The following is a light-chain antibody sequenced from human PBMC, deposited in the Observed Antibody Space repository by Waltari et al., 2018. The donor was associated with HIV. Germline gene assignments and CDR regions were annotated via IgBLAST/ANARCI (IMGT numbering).Light chain of an antibody. CDR2: DVT. CDR3: TSYISSSIPV. J-gene: IGLJ3*02. V-gene: IGLV2-14*03. CDR1: SSDINIYNS. Sequence: QSALTQPASVSGSPGQSITISCTGTSSDINIYNSVSWYQHHPGKAPKVIIYDVTNRPSGVSIRCSGSKSGDTASLTISGLQAEDEADYFCTSYISSSIPVFGGGTKLTVL.